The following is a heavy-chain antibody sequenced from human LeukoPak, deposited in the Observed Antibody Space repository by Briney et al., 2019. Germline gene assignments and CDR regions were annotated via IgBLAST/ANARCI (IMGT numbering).Heavy chain of an antibody. CDR2: ISYDGSNK. V-gene: IGHV3-30*04. D-gene: IGHD5-18*01. J-gene: IGHJ6*04. Sequence: GGSLRLSCAASGFTFSSYAMHWVRQAPGKGLEWVAVISYDGSNKYYADSVKGRFTISRDNSKNTLYLQMNSLRAEDTAVYYCARDLGLGYSYDFIGMDVWGKGTTVTVSS. CDR3: ARDLGLGYSYDFIGMDV. CDR1: GFTFSSYA.